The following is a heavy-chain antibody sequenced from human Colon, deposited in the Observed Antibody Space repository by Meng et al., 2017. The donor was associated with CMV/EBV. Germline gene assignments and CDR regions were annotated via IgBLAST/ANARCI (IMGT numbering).Heavy chain of an antibody. J-gene: IGHJ6*02. D-gene: IGHD3/OR15-3a*01. CDR1: FALNTPGVS. CDR2: LYWNGIK. Sequence: FALNTPGVSVGWVRQPPGKTLEWLALLYWNGIKRYSPSLETRLTVSGSTSKKQVVLRLTNMEPVDTATYYCVVPSGASHYYFYGMDVWGQGTLVTVSS. CDR3: VVPSGASHYYFYGMDV. V-gene: IGHV2-5*01.